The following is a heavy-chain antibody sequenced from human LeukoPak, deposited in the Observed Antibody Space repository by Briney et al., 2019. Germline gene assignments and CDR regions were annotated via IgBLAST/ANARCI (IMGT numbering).Heavy chain of an antibody. D-gene: IGHD2-15*01. CDR1: GGSISTYY. V-gene: IGHV4-59*01. CDR2: IYHSGST. Sequence: SETLSLTCTVSGGSISTYYWSWIRQPPGKGLEWIGYIYHSGSTKYNPSLKSRVTISVDTSQNQFSLKLSSVTAADTAVYYCARGMGTNCSGGSCYRLNAFDIWGQGTMVTVSS. CDR3: ARGMGTNCSGGSCYRLNAFDI. J-gene: IGHJ3*02.